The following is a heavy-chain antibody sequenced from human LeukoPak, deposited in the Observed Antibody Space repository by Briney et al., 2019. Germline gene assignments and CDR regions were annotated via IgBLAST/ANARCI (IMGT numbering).Heavy chain of an antibody. CDR2: IKQDGTEM. J-gene: IGHJ4*02. Sequence: GGSLRLSCAASGFTFTSHWMSWVRQAPGKGPEWVANIKQDGTEMYYLDSVKGRFTISRDNAKNSLYLQMNSLREEDTALYYCARDKVVGATFFDYWGQGTLVTVSS. CDR3: ARDKVVGATFFDY. CDR1: GFTFTSHW. D-gene: IGHD1-26*01. V-gene: IGHV3-7*01.